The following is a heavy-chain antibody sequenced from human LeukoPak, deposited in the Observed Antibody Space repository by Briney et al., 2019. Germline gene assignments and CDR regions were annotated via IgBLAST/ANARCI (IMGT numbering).Heavy chain of an antibody. D-gene: IGHD3-3*01. J-gene: IGHJ6*02. Sequence: GGSLRLSCAASGFTVSSNYMSWVRQASGKGLEWVSVIYSGGSTYYADSVKGRFTISRDNSKNTLYLQMNSLRAEDTAVYYCARDLREDFWSGYQSYYYGMDVWGQGTTVTVSS. CDR3: ARDLREDFWSGYQSYYYGMDV. V-gene: IGHV3-66*01. CDR1: GFTVSSNY. CDR2: IYSGGST.